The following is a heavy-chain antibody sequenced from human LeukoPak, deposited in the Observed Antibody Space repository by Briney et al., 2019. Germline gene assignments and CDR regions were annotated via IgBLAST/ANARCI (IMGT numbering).Heavy chain of an antibody. D-gene: IGHD3-16*01. V-gene: IGHV3-23*01. CDR3: AKDLGGGDY. CDR2: ISGSGGST. CDR1: GFTFSRNA. Sequence: PGGSLRLSCAASGFTFSRNALSWVRQAPGKGLEWVSAISGSGGSTYYADSVEGRFTISRDNSKNTLYLQMNSLRAEDTAVYYCAKDLGGGDYWGQRTLVTVSS. J-gene: IGHJ4*02.